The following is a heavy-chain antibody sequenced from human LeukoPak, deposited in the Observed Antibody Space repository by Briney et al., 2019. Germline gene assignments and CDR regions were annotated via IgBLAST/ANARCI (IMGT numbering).Heavy chain of an antibody. D-gene: IGHD3-22*01. J-gene: IGHJ5*02. CDR2: IIPIFGTA. CDR3: ARLGPFYDSSSYGDYNWFDP. Sequence: SVKVSCKASGGTFSSYAISWVRQAPGQGLEWMGGIIPIFGTANYAQKFQGRVTITADESTSTAYMELSSLRSEDTAVYYCARLGPFYDSSSYGDYNWFDPWGQGTLVTVSS. CDR1: GGTFSSYA. V-gene: IGHV1-69*13.